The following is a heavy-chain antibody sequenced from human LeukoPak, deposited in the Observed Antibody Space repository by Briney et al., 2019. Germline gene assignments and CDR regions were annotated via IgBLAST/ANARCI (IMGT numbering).Heavy chain of an antibody. CDR2: ISSSSTI. D-gene: IGHD5-12*01. J-gene: IGHJ4*02. CDR3: ARDVIRVATPFVY. V-gene: IGHV3-48*01. Sequence: PGGSLRLSCAASGFTFSSYSMNWVRQAPGKGLEWVSYISSSSTIYYADSVKGRYTISRDNAKNSLYLQMNSLRAEDTAVYYCARDVIRVATPFVYWGQGTLVTVSS. CDR1: GFTFSSYS.